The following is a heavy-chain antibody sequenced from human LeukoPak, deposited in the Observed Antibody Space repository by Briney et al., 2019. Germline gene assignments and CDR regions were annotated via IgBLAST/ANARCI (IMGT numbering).Heavy chain of an antibody. Sequence: GGSLRLSCAGSGLTFSSYAMSWVRQAPGKGLEWVSVISGSSNTTYYADSVKGRFIISRDNSKNTLYLQMDSLRAEDTAVYYCAKSQESGAHYFDSWGQGTLVTASS. CDR3: AKSQESGAHYFDS. CDR1: GLTFSSYA. CDR2: ISGSSNTT. V-gene: IGHV3-23*01. J-gene: IGHJ4*02. D-gene: IGHD2-15*01.